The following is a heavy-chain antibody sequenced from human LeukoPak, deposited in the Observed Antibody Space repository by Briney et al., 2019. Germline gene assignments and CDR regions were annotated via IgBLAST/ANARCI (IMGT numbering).Heavy chain of an antibody. CDR2: ISYDGSNK. V-gene: IGHV3-30*04. J-gene: IGHJ4*02. CDR1: GFTFSSYA. CDR3: ARAADSSGYYEDYFDY. D-gene: IGHD3-22*01. Sequence: GRSLRLSCAASGFTFSSYAMHWVRQAPGKGLEWVAVISYDGSNKYYADSVKCRFTSSRDNSKNTLYLQMNSLRAEDTAVYYCARAADSSGYYEDYFDYWGQGTLVTVSS.